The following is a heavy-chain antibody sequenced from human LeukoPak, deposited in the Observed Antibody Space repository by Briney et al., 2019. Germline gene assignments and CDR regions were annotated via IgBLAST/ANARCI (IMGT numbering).Heavy chain of an antibody. D-gene: IGHD3-22*01. J-gene: IGHJ3*02. Sequence: KPSETLSLTCAVSGGSISSGNWWSWVRQPPGKGLEWIGEIFHSGTTNSNPSLKSRVTISVDTSKNQFSLRLTSLTAADTALYYCTRRRFHYYDSSGYYSRPQRAFDIWGRGTMVTVSS. V-gene: IGHV4-4*02. CDR2: IFHSGTT. CDR1: GGSISSGNW. CDR3: TRRRFHYYDSSGYYSRPQRAFDI.